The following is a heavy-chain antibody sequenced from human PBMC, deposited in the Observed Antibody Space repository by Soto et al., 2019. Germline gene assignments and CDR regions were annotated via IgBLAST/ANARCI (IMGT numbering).Heavy chain of an antibody. CDR1: GGSVSSSDYY. D-gene: IGHD5-12*01. J-gene: IGHJ4*02. V-gene: IGHV4-31*03. CDR2: IYYSGST. CDR3: ARVGRGFSGYEDY. Sequence: QVQLQESGPGLVKPSQTLSLTCTVSGGSVSSSDYYWSWIRQHPGKGLEWLGYIYYSGSTYYNPSLTSRITISVDTSKNQFSLRLSSVTAADTAVYYWARVGRGFSGYEDYWGQGTLVIVSS.